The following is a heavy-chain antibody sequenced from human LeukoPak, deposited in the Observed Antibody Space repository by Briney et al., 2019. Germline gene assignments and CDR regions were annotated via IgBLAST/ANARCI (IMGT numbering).Heavy chain of an antibody. CDR3: ARHVAYSKYPTGFDP. D-gene: IGHD4-11*01. V-gene: IGHV4-39*01. CDR1: GGPISSSSYY. Sequence: SETLSLTCTVSGGPISSSSYYWGWIRQHPGKGLEWIGSIYYSGSTYYNPSLKSRVTISVDTSKNQFSLKLSSVTAADTAVYYCARHVAYSKYPTGFDPWGQGTLVTVSS. CDR2: IYYSGST. J-gene: IGHJ5*02.